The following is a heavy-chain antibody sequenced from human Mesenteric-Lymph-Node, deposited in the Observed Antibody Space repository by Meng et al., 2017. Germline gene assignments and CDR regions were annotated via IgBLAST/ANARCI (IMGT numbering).Heavy chain of an antibody. CDR2: IWYDGSNK. D-gene: IGHD6-19*01. Sequence: GESLKISCAASGFTFSSYGMHWVRQAPGKGLEWVAVIWYDGSNKYYADSVKGRFTISRDNSKNTLYLQMNSLRAEDTAIYYCTKDGSGWSAYWGQGTLVTVSS. J-gene: IGHJ4*02. CDR3: TKDGSGWSAY. V-gene: IGHV3-33*06. CDR1: GFTFSSYG.